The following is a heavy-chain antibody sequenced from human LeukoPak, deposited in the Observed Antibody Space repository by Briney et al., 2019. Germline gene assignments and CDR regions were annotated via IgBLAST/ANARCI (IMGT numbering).Heavy chain of an antibody. CDR2: ISDSGSKT. CDR1: GFSFTTYE. V-gene: IGHV3-48*03. Sequence: GGSLRLSCAASGFSFTTYEMNWVRQAPGKGLEWVAYISDSGSKTDYSDSVKGRFTVSRDNAKNSLYLQMNSLRVEDTAIYYCTSDLNHDSGGWGQGTLVTVSS. CDR3: TSDLNHDSGG. J-gene: IGHJ4*02. D-gene: IGHD3-22*01.